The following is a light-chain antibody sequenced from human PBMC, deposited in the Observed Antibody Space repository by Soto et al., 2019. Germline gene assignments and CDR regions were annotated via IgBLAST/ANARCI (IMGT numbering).Light chain of an antibody. CDR1: QSVNSN. V-gene: IGKV3-15*01. CDR2: GIS. J-gene: IGKJ5*01. Sequence: EMVMTQSPAILSVSPGESGTLSCRASQSVNSNYLAWYQQHPGQPPRLLIYGISTRATGIPARFSGSGSGTDFSLTISSLQSEDFAVYYCQQYSKWPITFGQGTRLEIK. CDR3: QQYSKWPIT.